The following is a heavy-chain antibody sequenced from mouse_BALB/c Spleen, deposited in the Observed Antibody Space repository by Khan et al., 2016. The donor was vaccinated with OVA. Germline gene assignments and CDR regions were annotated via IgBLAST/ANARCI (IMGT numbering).Heavy chain of an antibody. J-gene: IGHJ4*01. CDR1: GYTFTSHT. D-gene: IGHD2-14*01. CDR3: ARRTTEYAMDY. CDR2: INPRGGYT. Sequence: QVQLQQSGAELARPGASVKMSCKASGYTFTSHTMHWVKQRPGQGLEWIGYINPRGGYTNYNQKFNDKATLTADKSSSTAYMQLSSLTSEDSAVYYCARRTTEYAMDYWGQGTSVTVSS. V-gene: IGHV1-4*01.